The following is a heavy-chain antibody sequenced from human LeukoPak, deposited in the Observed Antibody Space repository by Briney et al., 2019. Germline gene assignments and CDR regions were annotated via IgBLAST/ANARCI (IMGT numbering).Heavy chain of an antibody. CDR3: ARFGRSYDFWSGWHIGYYFDY. Sequence: PSGTLTLTCTVSGGSISSSNYYWGWIRRPPGKGLEWIGEINHSGSTNYNPSLKSRVTISVDTSKNQFSLKLSSVTAADTAVYYRARFGRSYDFWSGWHIGYYFDYWGQGTLVTVSS. V-gene: IGHV4-39*07. CDR2: INHSGST. CDR1: GGSISSSNYY. D-gene: IGHD3-3*01. J-gene: IGHJ4*02.